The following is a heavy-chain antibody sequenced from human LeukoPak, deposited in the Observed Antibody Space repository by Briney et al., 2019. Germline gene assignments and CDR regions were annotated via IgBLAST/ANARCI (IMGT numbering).Heavy chain of an antibody. V-gene: IGHV1-69*13. CDR2: IIPIFGTA. Sequence: ASVKVSCKASGGTFSGYAISWVRQAPGQGLEWMGGIIPIFGTANYAQKFQGRVTITADESTSTAYMELSSLRSEDTAVYYCARAPGVYCSGGSCYPLGLGYGMDVWGQGTTVTVSS. J-gene: IGHJ6*02. CDR3: ARAPGVYCSGGSCYPLGLGYGMDV. CDR1: GGTFSGYA. D-gene: IGHD2-15*01.